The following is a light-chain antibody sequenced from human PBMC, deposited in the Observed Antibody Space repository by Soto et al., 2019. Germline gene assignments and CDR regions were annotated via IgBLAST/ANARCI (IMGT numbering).Light chain of an antibody. CDR2: DAS. J-gene: IGKJ1*01. CDR3: QQYNNWPPGT. CDR1: QSVSSSY. Sequence: EIVLTQSPATLSLSPGERATLSCRASQSVSSSYLAWYQQKPGQAPRLLIYDASNRATGIPARFSGSGSGTEFTLTISSLQSEDFAVYYCQQYNNWPPGTFGQGTKVDIK. V-gene: IGKV3D-15*01.